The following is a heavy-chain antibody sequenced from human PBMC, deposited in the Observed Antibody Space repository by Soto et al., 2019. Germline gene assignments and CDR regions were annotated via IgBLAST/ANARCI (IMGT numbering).Heavy chain of an antibody. J-gene: IGHJ4*02. CDR2: IYYSGST. CDR1: GGSISSGGYY. Sequence: SETLSLTCTVSGGSISSGGYYWSWIRQHPGKGLEWIGYIYYSGSTYYNPSLKSRVTISVDTSKNQFSLKLSSVTAAETAVYYCPREVPARLLNYFDYWGQGTLVTVSS. CDR3: PREVPARLLNYFDY. V-gene: IGHV4-31*03. D-gene: IGHD6-6*01.